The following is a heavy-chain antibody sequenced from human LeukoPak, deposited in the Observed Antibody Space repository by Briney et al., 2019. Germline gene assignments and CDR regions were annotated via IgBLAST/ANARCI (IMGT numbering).Heavy chain of an antibody. CDR2: ISAYNGNT. CDR1: GYTFTNYG. J-gene: IGHJ6*02. Sequence: ASVKVSCKPSGYTFTNYGFSWVRQAPGQGLEWMGWISAYNGNTNYAQKLQGRVTMTTDTSTSTAYMELRSLRSDDTAVYYCAREKKYDFWSGLHYYYYGMDVWGQGTTVTVSS. CDR3: AREKKYDFWSGLHYYYYGMDV. V-gene: IGHV1-18*01. D-gene: IGHD3-3*01.